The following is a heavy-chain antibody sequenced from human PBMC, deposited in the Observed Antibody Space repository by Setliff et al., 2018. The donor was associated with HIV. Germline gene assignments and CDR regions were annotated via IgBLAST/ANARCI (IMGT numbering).Heavy chain of an antibody. CDR1: GYSISSDYY. J-gene: IGHJ4*02. CDR3: AAPRGMSTILVY. V-gene: IGHV4-38-2*02. CDR2: IYHSEYT. Sequence: SETLSLTCTVSGYSISSDYYWGWIRQPPGKGLEWIGNIYHSEYTNYNASLKSRVTISVDTSKNQFSLKLSSVTAADTAVYYCAAPRGMSTILVYWGQGSLVTVSS. D-gene: IGHD3-9*01.